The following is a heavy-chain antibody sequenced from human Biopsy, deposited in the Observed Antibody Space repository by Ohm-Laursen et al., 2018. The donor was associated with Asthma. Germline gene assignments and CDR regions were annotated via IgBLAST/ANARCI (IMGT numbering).Heavy chain of an antibody. Sequence: SLRLSCAATGFSFSNFAMHWVRQAPGKGLEWVGVISKDASTQDYADSVKGRFTMARDNSKNTLDLQMNSLREEDTAVYYCVRDGTDDAFDIWGQGTVVSVSS. CDR2: ISKDASTQ. D-gene: IGHD1-1*01. J-gene: IGHJ3*02. CDR1: GFSFSNFA. V-gene: IGHV3-30*01. CDR3: VRDGTDDAFDI.